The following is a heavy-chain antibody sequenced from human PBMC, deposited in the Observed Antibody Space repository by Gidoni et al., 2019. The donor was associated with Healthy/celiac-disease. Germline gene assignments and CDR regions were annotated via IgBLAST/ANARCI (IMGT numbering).Heavy chain of an antibody. CDR3: TRLAVVALGGVDY. V-gene: IGHV3-73*02. CDR1: GCTFSGSA. D-gene: IGHD3-22*01. Sequence: EVQRGESGGGVVQHGGSLKRSCAASGCTFSGSAMHWVRQASGKGLEWVGRIRSKANSYATAHAASVKGRFTISRDDSKNTAYLQMNSLKTEDTAVYYCTRLAVVALGGVDYWGQGTLVTVSS. CDR2: IRSKANSYAT. J-gene: IGHJ4*02.